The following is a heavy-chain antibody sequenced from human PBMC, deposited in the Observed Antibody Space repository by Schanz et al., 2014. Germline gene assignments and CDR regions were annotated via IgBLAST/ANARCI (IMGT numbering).Heavy chain of an antibody. CDR1: GFTFSTST. V-gene: IGHV3-64*01. J-gene: IGHJ4*02. CDR3: ARGGFGEVSYFDY. D-gene: IGHD3-10*01. Sequence: EVHLLESGGGLVQPGGSLRLSCAASGFTFSTSTMHWVRQAPGKGLEYVSSISSKGDMTFYGNSVKGRFTISRDNSKNTLYLQLGSLSAEDTAVYFCARGGFGEVSYFDYWGQGTLVTVSS. CDR2: ISSKGDMT.